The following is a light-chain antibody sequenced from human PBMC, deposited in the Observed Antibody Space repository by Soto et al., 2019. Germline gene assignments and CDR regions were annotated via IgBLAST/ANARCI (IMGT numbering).Light chain of an antibody. J-gene: IGKJ5*01. V-gene: IGKV4-1*01. CDR2: EAS. Sequence: DIVMTQSPDSLAVSLGERATINCKSSQSVLYSSNNKNYLAWYQQKPGKAPKLLIYEASSLERGVPSRFSASGSGTEFTLTISGLQPDDFASYYCQQYNGYPITFGQGTRLEIK. CDR3: QQYNGYPIT. CDR1: QSVLYSSNNKNY.